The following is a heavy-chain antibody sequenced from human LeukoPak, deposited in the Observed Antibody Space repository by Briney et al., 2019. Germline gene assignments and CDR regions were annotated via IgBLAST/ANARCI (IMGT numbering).Heavy chain of an antibody. V-gene: IGHV3-23*01. CDR2: VNADGGNT. CDR3: TKLVKYGGTWDHFAD. Sequence: PGGSLRLSCAASGFTLDNYRMSWVLQAPGKGLEWVSTVNADGGNTYYADSVKGRFTISRDNSKSTLILQMNSLRVEDTALYYCTKLVKYGGTWDHFADWGQGTLVTVSS. D-gene: IGHD1-26*01. J-gene: IGHJ4*02. CDR1: GFTLDNYR.